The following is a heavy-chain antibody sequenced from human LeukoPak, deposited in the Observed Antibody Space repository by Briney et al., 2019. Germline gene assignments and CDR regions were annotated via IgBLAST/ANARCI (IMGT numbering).Heavy chain of an antibody. J-gene: IGHJ4*02. CDR1: GFSLSTSGMC. V-gene: IGHV2-70*11. D-gene: IGHD6-13*01. Sequence: SGPALVKPTQTLTLTCTFSGFSLSTSGMCVSWIRQPPGKALEWLARIDWDDDKNYNTSLKARLTISKDTSKNQVVLTMTNMDPVDTATYYCTRIDSSSSWYYFDYWGQGTLVTVSS. CDR3: TRIDSSSSWYYFDY. CDR2: IDWDDDK.